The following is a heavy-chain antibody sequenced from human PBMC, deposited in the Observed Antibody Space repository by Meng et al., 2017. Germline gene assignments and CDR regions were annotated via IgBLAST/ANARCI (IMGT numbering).Heavy chain of an antibody. CDR2: MNPNSGNT. J-gene: IGHJ6*02. CDR3: ARGRPIKRPSGMDV. V-gene: IGHV1-8*01. Sequence: ASVKVSCKASGYTFTSYDINWVRQATGQGLEWMGWMNPNSGNTGYAQKFQGRVTMTRNTSISTAYMELSSLRSEDTAVYYCARGRPIKRPSGMDVWGQGTTVTVSS. CDR1: GYTFTSYD.